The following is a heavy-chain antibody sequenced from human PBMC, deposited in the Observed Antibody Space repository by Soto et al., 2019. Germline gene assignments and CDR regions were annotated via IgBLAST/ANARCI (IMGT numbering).Heavy chain of an antibody. D-gene: IGHD2-2*01. CDR1: GFSLSADGVG. Sequence: QITLKESGPTLVKPTQTLTLTCTFSGFSLSADGVGVGWISQPPGKALEWLALIYWDDDKRYRPSLKSRLTITKDTSKNQVVLTMTNMDPVDTATYYCAHAYGGTSWPNDAFDVRGQGTVVIVSS. J-gene: IGHJ3*01. CDR2: IYWDDDK. V-gene: IGHV2-5*02. CDR3: AHAYGGTSWPNDAFDV.